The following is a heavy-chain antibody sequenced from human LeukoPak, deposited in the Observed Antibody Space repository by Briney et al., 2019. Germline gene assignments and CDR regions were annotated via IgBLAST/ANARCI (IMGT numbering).Heavy chain of an antibody. V-gene: IGHV3-23*01. D-gene: IGHD3-10*01. Sequence: AIGGRDGSTYYADSVRGRFTISRDNSKNTLYVQMNSLRAEDTAVYYCAKGHYYGSGSLDYWGQGTLVTVSS. J-gene: IGHJ4*02. CDR2: IGGRDGST. CDR3: AKGHYYGSGSLDY.